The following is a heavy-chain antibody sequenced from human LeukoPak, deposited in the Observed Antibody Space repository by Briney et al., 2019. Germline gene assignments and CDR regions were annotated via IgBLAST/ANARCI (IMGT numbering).Heavy chain of an antibody. Sequence: SETLSLTCGVSGGSIRKTNWWSWVRPPPGQGLEWIGEISLTGLTHYNPSLESRVTVSLDKSKNQLSLNLTSVTAADTAVYYCSRENAAFSPFGYWGEGTLVTVLS. CDR2: ISLTGLT. CDR1: GGSIRKTNW. CDR3: SRENAAFSPFGY. V-gene: IGHV4-4*02. J-gene: IGHJ4*02. D-gene: IGHD6-25*01.